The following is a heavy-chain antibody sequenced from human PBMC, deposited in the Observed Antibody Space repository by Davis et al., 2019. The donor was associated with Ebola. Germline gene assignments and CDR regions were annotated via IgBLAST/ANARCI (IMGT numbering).Heavy chain of an antibody. CDR1: GYTFTSYA. CDR2: INTGNGYT. Sequence: ASVKVSCKASGYTFTSYAMHWVRQAPGQRLEWMGWINTGNGYTEYSQKFQGRFTITRDTSATTAYLEVSSLTSEDMAVYYCARDEFDFWGQGTLVTVSS. J-gene: IGHJ4*02. CDR3: ARDEFDF. V-gene: IGHV1-3*04.